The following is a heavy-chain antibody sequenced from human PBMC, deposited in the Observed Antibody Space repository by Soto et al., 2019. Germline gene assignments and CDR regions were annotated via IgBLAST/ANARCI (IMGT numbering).Heavy chain of an antibody. J-gene: IGHJ4*02. V-gene: IGHV1-69*13. Sequence: GASVKVSCKASGGTFSSYAISWVRQAPGQGLEWMGGIIPIFGTANYAQKFQGRVTITADESTSTAYMELSSLRSEDTAVYYCARASCGGDCYPWLLTGYYFDYWGQGTLVTVSS. CDR2: IIPIFGTA. D-gene: IGHD2-21*02. CDR3: ARASCGGDCYPWLLTGYYFDY. CDR1: GGTFSSYA.